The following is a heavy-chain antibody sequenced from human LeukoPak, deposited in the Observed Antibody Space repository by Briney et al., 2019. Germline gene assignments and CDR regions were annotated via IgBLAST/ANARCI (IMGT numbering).Heavy chain of an antibody. CDR2: IYYSGST. V-gene: IGHV4-39*01. CDR1: GGSISSSSYY. D-gene: IGHD4-11*01. Sequence: PSETLSLTCTVSGGSISSSSYYWGWIRQPPGKGLEWIGSIYYSGSTYYNPSLKSRVTISVDTSKNQFSLKLSSVTAADTAVYHCARLSIVRSNYVVDWFDPWGQGTLVTVSS. CDR3: ARLSIVRSNYVVDWFDP. J-gene: IGHJ5*02.